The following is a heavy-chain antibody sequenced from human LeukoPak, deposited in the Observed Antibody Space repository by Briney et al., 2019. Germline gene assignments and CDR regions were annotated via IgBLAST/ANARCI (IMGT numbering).Heavy chain of an antibody. Sequence: PGGSLRLSCAASGFTFSSYGMHWVRQDPGKGLEWVAVISYDGSNKYYADSVKGRFTISRDNSKNTLYLQMNSLRAEDTAVYYCAKDLRGCSSTSCYEGTNWGQGTLVTVSS. CDR2: ISYDGSNK. CDR3: AKDLRGCSSTSCYEGTN. D-gene: IGHD2-2*01. CDR1: GFTFSSYG. V-gene: IGHV3-30*18. J-gene: IGHJ4*02.